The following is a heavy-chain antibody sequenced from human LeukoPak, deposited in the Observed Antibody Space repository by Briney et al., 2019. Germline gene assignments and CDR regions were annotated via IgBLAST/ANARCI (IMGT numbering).Heavy chain of an antibody. CDR3: ARVDVPRDINAWYFDL. CDR2: LYHSGTT. V-gene: IGHV4-38-2*02. J-gene: IGHJ2*01. Sequence: SETLSLTCTVSGYSIAHGFFWAWIRQPPGGGLEWIGSLYHSGTTYYNTSLKSRISTSVDTSKNQFSLKLRLVTAADTAVYYCARVDVPRDINAWYFDLWGRGTLVTVSS. D-gene: IGHD2-15*01. CDR1: GYSIAHGFF.